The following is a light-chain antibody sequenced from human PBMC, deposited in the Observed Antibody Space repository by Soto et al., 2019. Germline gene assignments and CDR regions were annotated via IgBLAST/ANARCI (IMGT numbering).Light chain of an antibody. Sequence: EIVMTQSAATLAGSPGDTATLSFRASQSLGGNLAWYQQKPGQAPRLLIYGASSRATGIPDRFSGSGSGTDFTLTISRLEPEDFAVYYCQQYGNSAWTFGQGTKVDI. CDR3: QQYGNSAWT. CDR1: QSLGGN. V-gene: IGKV3-20*01. CDR2: GAS. J-gene: IGKJ1*01.